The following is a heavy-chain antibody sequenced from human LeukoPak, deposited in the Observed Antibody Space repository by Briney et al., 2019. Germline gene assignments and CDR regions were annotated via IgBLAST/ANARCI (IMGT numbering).Heavy chain of an antibody. V-gene: IGHV4-34*01. Sequence: PSETLSLTCDVSGGSTSGYLWSWIRQPPGKGPEWIGEINHSGSTKYIPSLKSRLTISVDTSKNQFPLKLTSVTAADTAVYYCARVDGFGDSPLDALDVWGQGTMVTVSS. D-gene: IGHD3-10*01. CDR1: GGSTSGYL. CDR3: ARVDGFGDSPLDALDV. J-gene: IGHJ3*01. CDR2: INHSGST.